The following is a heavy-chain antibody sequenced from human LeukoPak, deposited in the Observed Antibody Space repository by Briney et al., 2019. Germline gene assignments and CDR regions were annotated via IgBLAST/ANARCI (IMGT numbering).Heavy chain of an antibody. CDR1: GFTFSNHY. J-gene: IGHJ4*02. V-gene: IGHV1-2*02. D-gene: IGHD4/OR15-4a*01. Sequence: ASLKVSCKTSGFTFSNHYMHWLRQAPGQGLEWMGWIKPDSVATNYAQKFQGRFTMSRDMSISTVYMELSSLTSGDTAMYWCATDHDYGPDYWGQGTLVTVSA. CDR2: IKPDSVAT. CDR3: ATDHDYGPDY.